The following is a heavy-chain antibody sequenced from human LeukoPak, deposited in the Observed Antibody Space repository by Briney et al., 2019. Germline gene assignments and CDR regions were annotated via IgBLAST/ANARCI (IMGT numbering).Heavy chain of an antibody. CDR3: ARDTFSGYDSDYYYYMDV. D-gene: IGHD5-12*01. CDR1: GGSISSYY. V-gene: IGHV4-59*01. Sequence: PSETLSLTCTVSGGSISSYYWSWIRQPPGKGLEWIGYIYYSGSTNYNPSFKSRVTISVDTSKNQFSLKLSSVTAADTAVYYCARDTFSGYDSDYYYYMDVWGKGTTVTVSS. CDR2: IYYSGST. J-gene: IGHJ6*03.